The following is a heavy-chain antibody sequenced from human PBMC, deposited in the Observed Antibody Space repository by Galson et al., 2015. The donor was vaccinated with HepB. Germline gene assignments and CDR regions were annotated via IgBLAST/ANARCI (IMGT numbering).Heavy chain of an antibody. J-gene: IGHJ3*02. V-gene: IGHV3-23*01. CDR3: AKGIVLVVDGIASDPGGFDI. D-gene: IGHD2-15*01. CDR1: GFTFNTYA. Sequence: SLRLSCAASGFTFNTYAMGWVRQAPGKGLEWVSTISVSESANYADSVKGRFTISRDNSKNTLYLQMNSLRAEDTAIYYCAKGIVLVVDGIASDPGGFDIWGQGTLVTLSS. CDR2: ISVSESA.